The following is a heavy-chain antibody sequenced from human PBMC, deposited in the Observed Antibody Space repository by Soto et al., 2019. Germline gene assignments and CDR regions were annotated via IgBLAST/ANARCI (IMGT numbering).Heavy chain of an antibody. J-gene: IGHJ5*02. D-gene: IGHD6-13*01. CDR3: ARVFSDSSSFFDP. Sequence: QVQLQESGPGLVKPSQTLSLTCTVSGGSISSGGYYWSWIRQHPGKGLEWIGYIYYSGRNNYNPSLKSRVTISVDTSKNKFSLKLNSVTAADTAVYYCARVFSDSSSFFDPWGQGTLVTVSS. V-gene: IGHV4-31*03. CDR1: GGSISSGGYY. CDR2: IYYSGRN.